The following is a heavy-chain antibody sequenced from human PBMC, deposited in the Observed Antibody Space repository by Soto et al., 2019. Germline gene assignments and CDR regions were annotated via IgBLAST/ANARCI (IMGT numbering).Heavy chain of an antibody. V-gene: IGHV1-18*01. J-gene: IGHJ4*02. Sequence: QLVQSGPEVKKPGASVKVSCKASGYTFSSYTISWVRQAPGQGLEWMGWISPYNGNTKYTKKIQGRLTMTTDTSTSTAYMELRSLRSDDTAVYYCARADYGVDDYWGQGTLVTVSS. D-gene: IGHD3-16*01. CDR3: ARADYGVDDY. CDR2: ISPYNGNT. CDR1: GYTFSSYT.